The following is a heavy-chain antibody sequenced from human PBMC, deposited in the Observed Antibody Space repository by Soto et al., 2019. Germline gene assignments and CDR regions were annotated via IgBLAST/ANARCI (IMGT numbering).Heavy chain of an antibody. J-gene: IGHJ5*02. CDR3: AHSLVDYDFWSGYPNTNWFDP. D-gene: IGHD3-3*01. CDR1: GFSLSTSGVG. Sequence: SGPTRVNHTQTLTLTCTFSGFSLSTSGVGVGWIRQPPGKALEWLALIYWNDDKRYSPSLKSRLTITKDTSKNQVVLTMTNMDPVDTATYYCAHSLVDYDFWSGYPNTNWFDPWGQGTLVTVAS. CDR2: IYWNDDK. V-gene: IGHV2-5*01.